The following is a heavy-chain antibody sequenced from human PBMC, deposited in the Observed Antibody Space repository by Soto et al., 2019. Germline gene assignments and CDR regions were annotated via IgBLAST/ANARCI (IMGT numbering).Heavy chain of an antibody. CDR2: IYYSGST. CDR3: ARWGGGLSDAFDI. D-gene: IGHD3-16*01. J-gene: IGHJ3*02. Sequence: TLSLTCTVSGGSISSYYWSWIRQPPGKGLEWIGYIYYSGSTNYNPSLKSRVTISVDTSKNQFSLKLSSVTAADTAVYYCARWGGGLSDAFDIWGQGTMVTVSS. V-gene: IGHV4-59*01. CDR1: GGSISSYY.